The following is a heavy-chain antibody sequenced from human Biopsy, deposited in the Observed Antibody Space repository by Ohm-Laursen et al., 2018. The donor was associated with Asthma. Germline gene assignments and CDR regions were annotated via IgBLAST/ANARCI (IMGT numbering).Heavy chain of an antibody. V-gene: IGHV1-69*01. CDR3: ARDGPVGAPSDY. J-gene: IGHJ4*02. Sequence: GSSVKVSCKASGGTFSRYAISWVRQAPGQGLEWMGGIIPVFGTSNYAQKFQGRVTFTADGSTSSAYMELSSLRSDDTAVYYCARDGPVGAPSDYWGQGTLVTVSP. CDR1: GGTFSRYA. CDR2: IIPVFGTS. D-gene: IGHD1-26*01.